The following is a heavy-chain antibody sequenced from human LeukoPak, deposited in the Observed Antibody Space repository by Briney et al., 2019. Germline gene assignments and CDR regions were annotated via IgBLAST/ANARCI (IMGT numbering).Heavy chain of an antibody. V-gene: IGHV3-21*01. Sequence: PGGSLALSCAASGFTFSSYSMNWVRQAPGKGLEWVSSISSSSSYIYYADSVKGRFTISRDNAKNSLYLQMNSLRAEDTAVYYCANSGWFGEPHYYGMDVWGQGTTVTVSS. D-gene: IGHD3-10*01. CDR3: ANSGWFGEPHYYGMDV. CDR2: ISSSSSYI. J-gene: IGHJ6*02. CDR1: GFTFSSYS.